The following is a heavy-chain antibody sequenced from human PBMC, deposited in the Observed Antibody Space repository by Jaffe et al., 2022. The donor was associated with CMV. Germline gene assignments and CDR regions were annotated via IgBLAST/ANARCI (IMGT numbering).Heavy chain of an antibody. Sequence: QVQLVQSGAEVKKPGSSVKVSCKASGGTFSSYAISWVRQAPGQGLEWMGGIIPIFGTANYAQKFQGRVTITADESTSTAYMELSSLRSEDTAVYYCARKKYDFWSGYYPYYYGMDVWGQGTTVTVSS. V-gene: IGHV1-69*01. J-gene: IGHJ6*02. CDR1: GGTFSSYA. D-gene: IGHD3-3*01. CDR3: ARKKYDFWSGYYPYYYGMDV. CDR2: IIPIFGTA.